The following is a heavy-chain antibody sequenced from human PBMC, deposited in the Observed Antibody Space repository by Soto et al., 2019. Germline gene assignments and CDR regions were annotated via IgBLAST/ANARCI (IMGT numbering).Heavy chain of an antibody. CDR1: GGSISSGDYY. J-gene: IGHJ4*02. CDR2: IYYSGST. Sequence: SETLSLTCTVSGGSISSGDYYWSWIRQPPGKGLEWIGYIYYSGSTYYNPSLKSRVTISVDTSKNQFSLKLSSVTAADTAVYYCARGIGQQLPPLDWGQGTLVTVSS. V-gene: IGHV4-30-4*02. D-gene: IGHD2-2*01. CDR3: ARGIGQQLPPLD.